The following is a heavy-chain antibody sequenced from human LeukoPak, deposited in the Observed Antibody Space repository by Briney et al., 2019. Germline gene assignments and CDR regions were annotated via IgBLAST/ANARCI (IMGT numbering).Heavy chain of an antibody. D-gene: IGHD3-10*01. V-gene: IGHV3-30*18. CDR3: AKDFGEAAFDI. CDR1: GFTFSTFD. CDR2: ISYDGSDK. Sequence: GGSLRLSCAASGFTFSTFDMHSVRQAPGKGLEWVAIISYDGSDKYYADSLKGRFTISRDNSKNTLYLQMNSLRAEDTAVYYCAKDFGEAAFDIWGQGTMVTVPS. J-gene: IGHJ3*02.